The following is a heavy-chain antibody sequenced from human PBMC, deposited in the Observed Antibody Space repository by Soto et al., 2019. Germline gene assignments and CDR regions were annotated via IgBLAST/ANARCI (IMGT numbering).Heavy chain of an antibody. CDR2: IKQDGSEK. CDR1: GFTFSSYW. Sequence: GGSLRLSCAASGFTFSSYWMSWVRQAPGKGLEWVANIKQDGSEKYYVDSVKGRFTISRDNAKNSLYLQMNSLRAEDTAVYYCARAYSNYPYYYYYMDVWGKGTTVTVSS. J-gene: IGHJ6*03. V-gene: IGHV3-7*01. CDR3: ARAYSNYPYYYYYMDV. D-gene: IGHD4-4*01.